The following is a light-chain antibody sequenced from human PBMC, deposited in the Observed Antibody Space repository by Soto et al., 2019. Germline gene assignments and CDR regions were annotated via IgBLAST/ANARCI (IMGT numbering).Light chain of an antibody. CDR1: SSDDGGYNY. J-gene: IGLJ2*01. CDR2: DVS. CDR3: SSYTSSSTVV. V-gene: IGLV2-14*01. Sequence: QSALTQPASVSGSPGQLITISCTGTSSDDGGYNYVSWYQQHPGKAPKLMIYDVSNRPSGVSNRFSGSKSGNTASLTISGLQAEDEADYYCSSYTSSSTVVFGGGTKLTVL.